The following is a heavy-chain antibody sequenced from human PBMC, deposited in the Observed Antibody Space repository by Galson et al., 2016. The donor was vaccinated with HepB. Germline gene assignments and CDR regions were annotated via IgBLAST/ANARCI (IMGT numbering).Heavy chain of an antibody. V-gene: IGHV4-61*08. D-gene: IGHD2-15*01. CDR1: GGFVSSGDYY. Sequence: SETLSLTCTVAGGFVSSGDYYWSWIRQPPGRGLEWIGYISYIGSTSYNPSLKSRVTISVDTSMNQFSLMLGSVTAADTAIYYCAGGSNCSGGRCFWFELWGQGTLVTGAS. J-gene: IGHJ5*02. CDR2: ISYIGST. CDR3: AGGSNCSGGRCFWFEL.